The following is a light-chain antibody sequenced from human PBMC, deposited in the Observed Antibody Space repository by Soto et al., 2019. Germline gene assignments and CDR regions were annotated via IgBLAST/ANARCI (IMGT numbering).Light chain of an antibody. J-gene: IGKJ1*01. Sequence: EIVLTQSPGTLSLSPGERATLSCRASQSFSSNYLAWYQQKPGQAPRLLIYGGSSRATGTPDRFSGSGSGTDFTLTISRLEPEDFAMYYCQQYGSSPRTFGQGTKVEIK. CDR3: QQYGSSPRT. CDR2: GGS. V-gene: IGKV3-20*01. CDR1: QSFSSNY.